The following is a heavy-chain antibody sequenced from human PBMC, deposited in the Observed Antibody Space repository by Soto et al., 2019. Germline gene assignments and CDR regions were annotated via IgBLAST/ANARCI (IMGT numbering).Heavy chain of an antibody. V-gene: IGHV1-2*02. CDR2: INPKFGDT. CDR1: GYTFTAYH. CDR3: ARNMDYYYGRGSGNGHGV. D-gene: IGHD3-10*02. J-gene: IGHJ6*02. Sequence: VQLVQSGAEVKEPGDSVRVSCEASGYTFTAYHIHWVRQAPGQGLEWMGWINPKFGDTTYAQDFQGRVSMTRDMSISTVYMELSSLTSDDTAIYYCARNMDYYYGRGSGNGHGVWGQGTTVTVFS.